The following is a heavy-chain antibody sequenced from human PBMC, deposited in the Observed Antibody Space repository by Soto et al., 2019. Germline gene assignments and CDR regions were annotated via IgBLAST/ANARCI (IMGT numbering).Heavy chain of an antibody. V-gene: IGHV3-30*18. CDR2: ISYDGSNK. CDR1: VFTFSSYG. CDR3: AKDPSLRIVIPLYYFDY. D-gene: IGHD3-22*01. J-gene: IGHJ4*01. Sequence: GRSLGLACSAAVFTFSSYGKHWVRQAPGKGLEWVAVISYDGSNKYYADSVKGRFNISRDNSKNTLYLQMNSLRAEDTAVYYCAKDPSLRIVIPLYYFDYWGQGTLVPVSS.